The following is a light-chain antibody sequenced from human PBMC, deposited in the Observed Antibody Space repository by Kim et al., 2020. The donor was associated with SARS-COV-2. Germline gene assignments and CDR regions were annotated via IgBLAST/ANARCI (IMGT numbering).Light chain of an antibody. J-gene: IGLJ3*02. V-gene: IGLV7-43*01. CDR2: STS. CDR1: TGAVTSDNY. Sequence: PGGTVTLPCASSTGAVTSDNYLSWFQQKPGQAPRALIYSTSNKYSWTPDRFSGSLLGGKAALTLSGVQPEDEAEYYCLLYYGGAWVFGGGTQLTVL. CDR3: LLYYGGAWV.